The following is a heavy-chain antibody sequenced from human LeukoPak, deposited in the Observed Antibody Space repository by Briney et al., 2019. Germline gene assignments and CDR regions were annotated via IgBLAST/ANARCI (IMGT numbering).Heavy chain of an antibody. Sequence: SETLSLTCTVSGGSISSGSYYWRWIRQPAGTGLEWIGRIYTSGSTNYNPSLKSRVTISVDTSKNQFSLKLSSVTAADTAVYYCAREKLLAYDYWGQGTLVTVSS. CDR1: GGSISSGSYY. V-gene: IGHV4-61*02. J-gene: IGHJ4*02. CDR2: IYTSGST. D-gene: IGHD1-26*01. CDR3: AREKLLAYDY.